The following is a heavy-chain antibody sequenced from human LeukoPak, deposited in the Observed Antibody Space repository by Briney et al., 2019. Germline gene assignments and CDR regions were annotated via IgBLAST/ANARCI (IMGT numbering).Heavy chain of an antibody. CDR1: GFTFSNYG. CDR2: ITGSGATT. D-gene: IGHD2-21*02. Sequence: GGSLRLSCAVSGFTFSNYGMSWVRQAPGKGLEWVSTITGSGATTYYADSVKGRFTISRDNSKNSLYLQMNSLRVEDTAVYYCARDCGSDCSQAFDIWGQGTMVTVSS. CDR3: ARDCGSDCSQAFDI. V-gene: IGHV3-23*01. J-gene: IGHJ3*02.